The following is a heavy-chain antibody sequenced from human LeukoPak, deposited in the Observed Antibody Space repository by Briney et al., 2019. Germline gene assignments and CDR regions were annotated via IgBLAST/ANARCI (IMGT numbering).Heavy chain of an antibody. D-gene: IGHD1-26*01. CDR1: GFTFSSYS. V-gene: IGHV3-23*01. J-gene: IGHJ5*02. Sequence: GGSLRLSCAASGFTFSSYSMNWVRQAPGKGLEWVATVSGSGDKTYYADSVKGRFTVSRDNFKNTVSLQMNSLRADDTAIYYCAKDSLGAPSADAWGQGTLVTVSS. CDR2: VSGSGDKT. CDR3: AKDSLGAPSADA.